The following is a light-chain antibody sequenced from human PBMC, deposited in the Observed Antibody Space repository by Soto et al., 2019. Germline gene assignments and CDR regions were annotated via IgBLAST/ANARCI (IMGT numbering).Light chain of an antibody. CDR2: EGS. Sequence: QSALTQPASVSGSPGQSITISCTGNSSDDGTYSLVSWYQQHPGKAPKLMIYEGSKRPSGVSDRFSGSKSGNTASLTISGLQAEDDADYYCCLFAGNSIYLFGTGTKVTVL. CDR1: SSDDGTYSL. CDR3: CLFAGNSIYL. J-gene: IGLJ1*01. V-gene: IGLV2-23*01.